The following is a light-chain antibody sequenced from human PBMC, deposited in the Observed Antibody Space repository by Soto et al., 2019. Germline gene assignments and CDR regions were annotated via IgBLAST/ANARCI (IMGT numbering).Light chain of an antibody. CDR2: EVS. V-gene: IGLV2-23*02. Sequence: QSALTQPASVSGSPGQSITISCTGTSSDVGSYNLVSWYQQHPGKAPKLMIYEVSKRPSGVSNRFSGSKSGNTASLTISGLQAEDEADDYCCSYAGSSTFGVFGGGTQLTVL. CDR1: SSDVGSYNL. CDR3: CSYAGSSTFGV. J-gene: IGLJ2*01.